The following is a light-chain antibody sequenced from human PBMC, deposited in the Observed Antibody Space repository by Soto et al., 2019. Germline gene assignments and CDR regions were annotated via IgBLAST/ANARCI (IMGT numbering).Light chain of an antibody. CDR3: CSYAGIDTFYV. CDR1: SSDVGGYNY. J-gene: IGLJ1*01. Sequence: QSALTQPRSVSGSPGQSVTISCTGTSSDVGGYNYVSWYQQHPGKAPKLMIYDVSKRPSGVPDRFSGSKSGSTASLTFSGLQAEDETDYYCCSYAGIDTFYVFGTGIKLTVL. V-gene: IGLV2-11*01. CDR2: DVS.